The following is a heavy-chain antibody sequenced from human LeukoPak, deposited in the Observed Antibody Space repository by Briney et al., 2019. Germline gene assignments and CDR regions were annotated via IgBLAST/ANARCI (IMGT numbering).Heavy chain of an antibody. D-gene: IGHD2-15*01. Sequence: GGSLRLSCAAAGFTFSSYAMGWVRQAPGKGLEWVSSISYSGGSTYYADSVRGRFTISRDNSKNTLYLQVNSLRAEDTAVYYCAKFTREYCSSSSCPNWFDRWGKGTLVTVSS. J-gene: IGHJ5*02. V-gene: IGHV3-23*01. CDR2: ISYSGGST. CDR3: AKFTREYCSSSSCPNWFDR. CDR1: GFTFSSYA.